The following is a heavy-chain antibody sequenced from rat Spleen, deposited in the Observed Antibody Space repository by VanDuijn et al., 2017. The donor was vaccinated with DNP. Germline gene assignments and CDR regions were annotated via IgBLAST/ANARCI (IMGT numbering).Heavy chain of an antibody. J-gene: IGHJ2*01. Sequence: EVQLVESGGDLVQPGWSLKLSCAASGFTFSNYGMAWVRQAPTKGLEWVASITNSGGSTYYRDSVKGRFTISRDNAKSTLYLQMDSLRSEDTATYYCTTPDYWGQGVMVTVSS. V-gene: IGHV5-27*01. CDR2: ITNSGGST. CDR3: TTPDY. CDR1: GFTFSNYG.